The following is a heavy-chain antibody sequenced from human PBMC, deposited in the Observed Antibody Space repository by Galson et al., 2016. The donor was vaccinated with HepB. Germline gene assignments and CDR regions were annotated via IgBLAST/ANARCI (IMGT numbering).Heavy chain of an antibody. Sequence: SVKVSCKASGGTFNNYAVTWVRQAPGQGLEWMGGIIPMFGTANYSQKIQGRVTMTADKSAHTAYMELSSLTSEDTAVYFCARGLLSGFGDFRDYYYYGIGVWGQGTTVTVSS. J-gene: IGHJ6*02. D-gene: IGHD3-10*01. CDR3: ARGLLSGFGDFRDYYYYGIGV. CDR2: IIPMFGTA. CDR1: GGTFNNYA. V-gene: IGHV1-69*06.